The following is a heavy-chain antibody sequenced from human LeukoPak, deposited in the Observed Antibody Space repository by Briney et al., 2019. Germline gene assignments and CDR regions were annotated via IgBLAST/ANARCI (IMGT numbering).Heavy chain of an antibody. V-gene: IGHV3-33*01. D-gene: IGHD6-6*01. CDR2: IWHDGSNE. CDR3: AREYSSSSGRAFDI. Sequence: GGSLRLSCEASGFIFSGYGMHWVRQAPGKGLEWVAIIWHDGSNERYAESVKGRFTISRDNAKNSLYLQMNSLRAEDTAVYYCAREYSSSSGRAFDIWGQGTMVTVSS. J-gene: IGHJ3*02. CDR1: GFIFSGYG.